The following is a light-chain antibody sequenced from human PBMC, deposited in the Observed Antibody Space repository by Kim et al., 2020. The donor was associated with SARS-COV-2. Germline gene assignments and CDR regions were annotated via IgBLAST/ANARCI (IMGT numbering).Light chain of an antibody. CDR1: NIGSKS. CDR3: QVWDSGSDHPV. V-gene: IGLV3-21*04. Sequence: APGKTARITCGGNNIGSKSVHWYQQMPGQAPVLVIYYDSDRPSGIPERFSGSNSGNTASLTISRVEAGDEADYYCQVWDSGSDHPVFGGGTQLTVL. J-gene: IGLJ3*02. CDR2: YDS.